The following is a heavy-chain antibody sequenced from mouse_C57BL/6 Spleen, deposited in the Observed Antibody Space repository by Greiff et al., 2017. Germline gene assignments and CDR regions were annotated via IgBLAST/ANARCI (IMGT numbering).Heavy chain of an antibody. CDR3: ARSTTARDYFDY. J-gene: IGHJ2*01. Sequence: VQLQQSGPELVKPGASVKMSCKASGYTFTDYNMHWVKQSHGKSLEWIGYINPNNGGTSYNQKFKGKATLTVNKSSSTAYMELRSLTSEDSAVYYCARSTTARDYFDYWGQGTTLTVSS. CDR1: GYTFTDYN. D-gene: IGHD1-2*01. CDR2: INPNNGGT. V-gene: IGHV1-22*01.